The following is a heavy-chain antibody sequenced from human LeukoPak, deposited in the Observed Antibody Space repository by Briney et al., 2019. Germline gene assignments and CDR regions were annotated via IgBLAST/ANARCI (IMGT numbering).Heavy chain of an antibody. CDR3: ARHIPAAGGAAYYFDS. J-gene: IGHJ4*02. CDR1: GDSISSYY. CDR2: IYYSGIT. V-gene: IGHV4-59*08. D-gene: IGHD6-13*01. Sequence: SGTLSLTCTVSGDSISSYYWSWIRQPPGMGLEWIGYIYYSGITNYNPSLKSRVSISVDTSKNQFSLKLSSVTAADTAVYYCARHIPAAGGAAYYFDSWGQGTLVTVSS.